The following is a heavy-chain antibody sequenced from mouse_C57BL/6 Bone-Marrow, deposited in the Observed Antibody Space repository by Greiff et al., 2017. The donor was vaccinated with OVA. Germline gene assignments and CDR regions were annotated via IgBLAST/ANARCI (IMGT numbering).Heavy chain of an antibody. J-gene: IGHJ1*03. CDR3: ARYYGSSHWYFDV. V-gene: IGHV1-64*01. Sequence: QVQLQHPGAELVKPGASVKLSCKASGYTFTSYWMHWVKQRPGQGLEWIGMIHPNSGSTNYNEKFKSKATLTVDKSSSTAYMQLSSLTSEDSAVYYCARYYGSSHWYFDVWGTGTTVTVSS. CDR2: IHPNSGST. CDR1: GYTFTSYW. D-gene: IGHD1-1*01.